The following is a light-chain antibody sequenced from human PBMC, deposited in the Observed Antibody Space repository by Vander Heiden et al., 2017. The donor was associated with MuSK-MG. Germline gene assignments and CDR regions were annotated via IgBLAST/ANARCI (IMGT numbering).Light chain of an antibody. CDR2: DVS. J-gene: IGLJ1*01. CDR3: SSYTSSSPYV. V-gene: IGLV2-14*03. CDR1: SSDVGGYNY. Sequence: QSSLTQPASEPGSPGQPLTIPCTGTSSDVGGYNYVSWYQQHPGNAPKLMIYDVSNRPSGVSNRFSGSKSGNTASLTISGLQAEDEADYYCSSYTSSSPYVFGTGTKVTVL.